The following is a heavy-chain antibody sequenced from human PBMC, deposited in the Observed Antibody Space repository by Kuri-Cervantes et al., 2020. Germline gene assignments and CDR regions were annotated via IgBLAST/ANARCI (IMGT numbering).Heavy chain of an antibody. CDR1: GGPISSSSYY. J-gene: IGHJ3*02. CDR2: IYTSGST. D-gene: IGHD3-22*01. Sequence: SETLSLTCTVSGGPISSSSYYWGWIRQPPGKRLEWIGRIYTSGSTNYNPSLKSRVTISVDTSKNQFSLKLSSVTAADTAVYYCARSYYYDSSGQLLAAFDIWGQGRMVTVSS. V-gene: IGHV4-61*05. CDR3: ARSYYYDSSGQLLAAFDI.